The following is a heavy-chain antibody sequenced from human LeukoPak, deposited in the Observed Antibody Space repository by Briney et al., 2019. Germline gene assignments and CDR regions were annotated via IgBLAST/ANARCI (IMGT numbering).Heavy chain of an antibody. Sequence: ASVKVSCTASGGTFSSYAISWVRQAPGQGLEWMGGIIPIFGTANYAQKFQGRVTITADKSTSTAYMELSSLRSEDTAVYYCAREAVTPSGAFDIWGQGTMVTVSS. CDR2: IIPIFGTA. CDR3: AREAVTPSGAFDI. V-gene: IGHV1-69*06. J-gene: IGHJ3*02. CDR1: GGTFSSYA. D-gene: IGHD4-17*01.